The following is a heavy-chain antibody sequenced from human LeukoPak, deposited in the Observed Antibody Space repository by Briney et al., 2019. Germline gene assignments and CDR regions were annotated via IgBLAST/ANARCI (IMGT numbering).Heavy chain of an antibody. V-gene: IGHV1-46*01. D-gene: IGHD1-26*01. Sequence: ASVKVSCKASGYTFTSYYMHWVRQAPGQGLEWMGIINPSGGSTSYAQKFQGRVTMTRDTSISTAYMELSRLRSDDTAVYYCARDWGRRGIVGSFIDYWGQGTLVTVSS. CDR2: INPSGGST. CDR3: ARDWGRRGIVGSFIDY. CDR1: GYTFTSYY. J-gene: IGHJ4*02.